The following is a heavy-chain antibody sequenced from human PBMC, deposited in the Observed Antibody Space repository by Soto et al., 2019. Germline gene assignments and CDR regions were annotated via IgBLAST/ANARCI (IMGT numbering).Heavy chain of an antibody. CDR1: GFTFSSYW. CDR2: IKQDGSEK. Sequence: EVQLVESGGGLVQPGGCLRLSCAASGFTFSSYWMSWVRQAPGKGLEWVANIKQDGSEKNYVDSVKGRFTISRDNAKDSLYLQMSNLRAEDTAVYYCARDRPMGGNWGQGTLVTVSS. CDR3: ARDRPMGGN. J-gene: IGHJ4*02. V-gene: IGHV3-7*04. D-gene: IGHD1-26*01.